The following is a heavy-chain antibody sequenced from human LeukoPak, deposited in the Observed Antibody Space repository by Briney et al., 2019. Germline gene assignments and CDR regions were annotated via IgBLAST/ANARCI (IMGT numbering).Heavy chain of an antibody. CDR3: ARWFDWSGGSCYVENN. D-gene: IGHD2-15*01. CDR2: ISSFSSYI. V-gene: IGHV3-21*01. CDR1: GFTFGDYW. J-gene: IGHJ4*02. Sequence: PGGSLRLSCAASGFTFGDYWMHWVRQVPGKGLEWVSSISSFSSYIYYADSVKGRFTISRDNAKNSLYLQMNSLRAEDTAMYYCARWFDWSGGSCYVENNWGQGTLVTVSS.